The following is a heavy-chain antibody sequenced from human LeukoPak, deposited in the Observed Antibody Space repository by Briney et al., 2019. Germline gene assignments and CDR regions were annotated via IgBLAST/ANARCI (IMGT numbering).Heavy chain of an antibody. CDR1: GFTFSSYA. CDR3: ARRYDFWSGYQFDP. D-gene: IGHD3-3*01. V-gene: IGHV4-34*01. Sequence: GSLRLSCAASGFTFSSYAMSWVRQPPGKGLEWIGEINHSGSTNYNPSLKSRVTISVDTSKNQFSLKLSSVTAADTAVYYCARRYDFWSGYQFDPWGQGTLVTVSS. CDR2: INHSGST. J-gene: IGHJ5*02.